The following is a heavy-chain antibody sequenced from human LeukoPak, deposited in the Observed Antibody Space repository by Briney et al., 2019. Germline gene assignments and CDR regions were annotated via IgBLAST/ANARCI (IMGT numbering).Heavy chain of an antibody. CDR1: GYTFTSYY. V-gene: IGHV1-46*01. Sequence: ASVKVSCKASGYTFTSYYLHWVRQAPGQGLEWMGIINPSGGITTYAQKFQGRVTMTRDTSTSTDYMELSSLRSEDTAVYYCARRTFNWNSGDDAFDIWGQGTMVTVSS. CDR2: INPSGGIT. J-gene: IGHJ3*02. D-gene: IGHD1-1*01. CDR3: ARRTFNWNSGDDAFDI.